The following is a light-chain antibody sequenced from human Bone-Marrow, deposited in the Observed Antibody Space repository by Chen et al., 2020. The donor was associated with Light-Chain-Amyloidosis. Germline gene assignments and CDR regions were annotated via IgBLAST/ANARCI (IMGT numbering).Light chain of an antibody. V-gene: IGLV2-14*01. Sequence: QSALTQPASVSGSPGQSITISCTGTSSDVGGYNHVSWYQQHPDKAPKLMIYEVTNRPSWVPDRFSGSKSENTASLTISGLKTEDEADYFCSTYTITNTLVFGRGTRVTVL. CDR1: SSDVGGYNH. CDR2: EVT. CDR3: STYTITNTLV. J-gene: IGLJ1*01.